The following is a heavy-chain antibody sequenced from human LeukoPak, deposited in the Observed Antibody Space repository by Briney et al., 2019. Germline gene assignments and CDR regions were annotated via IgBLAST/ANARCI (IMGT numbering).Heavy chain of an antibody. CDR3: AKVDSSERSGIWTAFDV. V-gene: IGHV3-23*01. J-gene: IGHJ3*01. D-gene: IGHD3-3*01. CDR1: GFTFSSYA. CDR2: FSGSGTST. Sequence: GGSLRLSCATSGFTFSSYAMSWVRQAPGKGLEWVSDFSGSGTSTHYADSVKGRFTISRDNSKKTLNLQMNSLTAEDTAVYYCAKVDSSERSGIWTAFDVWGRGTMVTVSS.